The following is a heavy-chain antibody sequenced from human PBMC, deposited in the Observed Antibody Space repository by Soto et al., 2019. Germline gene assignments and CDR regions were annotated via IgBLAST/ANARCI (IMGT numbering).Heavy chain of an antibody. CDR2: INYSGRT. V-gene: IGHV4-39*01. J-gene: IGHJ6*02. Sequence: QLRLQESGPRLVKPSETLSLTCTVSGDSISIGRFYWGWIRQPPGRGLEWIGSINYSGRTNNNPSLNSRVTMSVDTSKNQFSLSLTSVTAADTAVYYCARHFGVWGQGTTVTVSS. CDR3: ARHFGV. CDR1: GDSISIGRFY. D-gene: IGHD3-10*01.